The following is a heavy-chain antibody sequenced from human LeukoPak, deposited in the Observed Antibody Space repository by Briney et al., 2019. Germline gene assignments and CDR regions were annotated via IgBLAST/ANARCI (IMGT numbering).Heavy chain of an antibody. CDR1: GGSISSSSYY. D-gene: IGHD4-17*01. CDR3: ARGVNLGTVTCFDY. V-gene: IGHV4-39*01. J-gene: IGHJ4*02. Sequence: SETLSLTRTVSGGSISSSSYYWGWIRQPPGKGLEWIGSIYYSGSTYYNPSLKSRVTISVDTSKNQFSLKLSSVTAADTAVYYCARGVNLGTVTCFDYWGQGTLVTVSS. CDR2: IYYSGST.